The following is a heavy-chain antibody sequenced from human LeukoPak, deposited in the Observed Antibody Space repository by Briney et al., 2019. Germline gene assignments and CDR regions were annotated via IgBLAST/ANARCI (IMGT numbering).Heavy chain of an antibody. Sequence: AGGSLRLSCAASGFTFSDYYMSWIRQAPGKGLEWVSYISSSGSTIYYADSVKGRFTISRDNAKNSLYLQMNSLRAEDTALYYCASEPGIAALYGMDVWGQGTLVTVSS. CDR2: ISSSGSTI. CDR3: ASEPGIAALYGMDV. V-gene: IGHV3-11*01. CDR1: GFTFSDYY. D-gene: IGHD6-13*01. J-gene: IGHJ6*02.